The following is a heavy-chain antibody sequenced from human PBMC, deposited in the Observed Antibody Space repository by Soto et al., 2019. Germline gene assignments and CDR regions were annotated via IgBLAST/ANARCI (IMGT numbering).Heavy chain of an antibody. D-gene: IGHD1-7*01. J-gene: IGHJ4*02. CDR2: IYYSGST. Sequence: SETLSLTCTVSGGSISSYYWSWIRQPPGKGLEWIGYIYYSGSTNYNPSLKSRVTISVDTSKNQFSLKLSSVTAADTAVYYCARGRGRGTTYWGQGTLVTVSS. V-gene: IGHV4-59*01. CDR3: ARGRGRGTTY. CDR1: GGSISSYY.